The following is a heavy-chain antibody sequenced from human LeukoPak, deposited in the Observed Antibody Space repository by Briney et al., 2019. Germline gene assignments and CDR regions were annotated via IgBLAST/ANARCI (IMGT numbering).Heavy chain of an antibody. CDR1: GDSINSLDL. D-gene: IGHD3-22*01. CDR3: AGLVGRYSSGLYYYYFDY. Sequence: SGTLSLTCTVSGDSINSLDLWSWVRQPPGKGLEWIGEMYLSGTTHSNPSVKSRVTISIDKSKNQFFLNLGSVTAADTAVYYCAGLVGRYSSGLYYYYFDYWGQGTLVTVSS. J-gene: IGHJ4*02. CDR2: MYLSGTT. V-gene: IGHV4-4*02.